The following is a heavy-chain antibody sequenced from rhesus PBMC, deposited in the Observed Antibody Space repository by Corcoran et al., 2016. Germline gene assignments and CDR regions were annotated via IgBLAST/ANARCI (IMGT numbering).Heavy chain of an antibody. Sequence: QVQLQESGPGLVKPSETLSLTCAVSGYSISSGYGWSWIRQPPGKGLEWIGYIGGSSGSTNYNPSLKSRVTISKDTSKNQFSLKLSSVTAADTAVYYCARDRTTYDNIWTGGLDSWGQGVVVTVSS. J-gene: IGHJ6*01. V-gene: IGHV4-127*01. D-gene: IGHD3-3*01. CDR3: ARDRTTYDNIWTGGLDS. CDR1: GYSISSGYG. CDR2: IGGSSGST.